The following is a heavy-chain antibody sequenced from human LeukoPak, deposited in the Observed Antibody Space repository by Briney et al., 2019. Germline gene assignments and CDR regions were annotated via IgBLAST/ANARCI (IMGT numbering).Heavy chain of an antibody. V-gene: IGHV3-30*18. Sequence: PGGSLRLSCAASGFTFSSYGMHWVRQAPGKGLEWVAVISYDGSNKYYADSVKGRFTISRDNSKNTLYLQMNSLRAEDTAVYYCAKDRRYSSGWWTYYYMDVWGKGTTVTVSS. CDR1: GFTFSSYG. CDR3: AKDRRYSSGWWTYYYMDV. D-gene: IGHD6-19*01. CDR2: ISYDGSNK. J-gene: IGHJ6*03.